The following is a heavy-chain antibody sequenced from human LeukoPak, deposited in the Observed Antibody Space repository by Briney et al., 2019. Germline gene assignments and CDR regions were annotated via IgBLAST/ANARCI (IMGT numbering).Heavy chain of an antibody. V-gene: IGHV4-30-4*01. D-gene: IGHD3-10*01. J-gene: IGHJ3*02. CDR3: ARGAAEWFAFDI. CDR1: GGSISSGDYY. Sequence: SQTLSLTCTVSGGSISSGDYYWSWIRQPPGKGLEWIGYIYYSGSTYYNPSLKSRVTISVDTPKNQFSLKLSSVTAADTAVYYCARGAAEWFAFDIWGQGTMVTVSS. CDR2: IYYSGST.